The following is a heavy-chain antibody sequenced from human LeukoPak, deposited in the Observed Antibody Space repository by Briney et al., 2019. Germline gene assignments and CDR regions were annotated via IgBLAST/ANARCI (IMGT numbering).Heavy chain of an antibody. D-gene: IGHD1-26*01. J-gene: IGHJ4*02. CDR3: ARDPGRGFDY. Sequence: PGGSLRLSCAASGFTFSSSWMTWVRQAPGKGLEWVASIKDDGRDKYYVDSAKGRFTISRDNAKNSAFLQMNSLRAEDTAVYYCARDPGRGFDYWGQGALVTVSS. V-gene: IGHV3-7*01. CDR2: IKDDGRDK. CDR1: GFTFSSSW.